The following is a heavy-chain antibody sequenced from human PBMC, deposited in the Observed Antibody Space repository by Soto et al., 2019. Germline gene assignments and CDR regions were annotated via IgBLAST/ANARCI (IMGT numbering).Heavy chain of an antibody. D-gene: IGHD3-3*01. CDR2: ISYDGSNR. CDR3: ASTWSGYYYFDS. V-gene: IGHV3-30*03. Sequence: LRLSCAASGFTFSSYGMHWVRQAPGKGLEWVAVISYDGSNRYYGDSVKGRFTISRDNSKNTLYLQMNSLRAEDTAVYYCASTWSGYYYFDSWGQGTLVTVSS. CDR1: GFTFSSYG. J-gene: IGHJ4*02.